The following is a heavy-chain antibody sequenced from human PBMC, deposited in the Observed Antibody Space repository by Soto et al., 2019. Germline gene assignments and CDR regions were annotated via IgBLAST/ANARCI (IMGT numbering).Heavy chain of an antibody. J-gene: IGHJ5*02. Sequence: SETLYLTCSVSGGSIRSRVFYWSRIRQRPGEGLEWIGFVYYSGITDYNPSLKSRVTISADTSKNQFSLSLYSVTAADTAVYYCASSGGPEGDWFDPWGQGILVTVSS. CDR1: GGSIRSRVFY. CDR3: ASSGGPEGDWFDP. V-gene: IGHV4-31*02. CDR2: VYYSGIT. D-gene: IGHD2-15*01.